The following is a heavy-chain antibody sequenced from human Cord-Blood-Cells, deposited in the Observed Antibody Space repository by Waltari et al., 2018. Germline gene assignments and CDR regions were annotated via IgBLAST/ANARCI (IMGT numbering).Heavy chain of an antibody. CDR1: GFTFSSYG. CDR3: ARVSGNGDYFDY. Sequence: QVQLVESGGGVVQPGRSLRLSCAASGFTFSSYGMHWVRQAPGKGLGLVAVIWEDGRNKYYADSVKGRFTISRDNSKNTLYLQMNSLRAEDTAVYYCARVSGNGDYFDYWGQGTLVTVSS. D-gene: IGHD3-10*01. J-gene: IGHJ4*02. V-gene: IGHV3-33*01. CDR2: IWEDGRNK.